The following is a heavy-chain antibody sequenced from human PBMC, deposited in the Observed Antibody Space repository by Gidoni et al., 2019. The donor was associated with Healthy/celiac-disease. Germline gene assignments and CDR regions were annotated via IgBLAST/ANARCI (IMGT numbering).Heavy chain of an antibody. CDR1: GGSISSYY. CDR3: ARDNMVRGVTNWFDP. Sequence: QVQLQESGPGLVKHSETLSLTCTVSGGSISSYYWSWIRQPPGKGLEWIGYIYYSGSTNYNPSLKSRVTISVDTSKNQFSLKLSSVTAADTAVYYCARDNMVRGVTNWFDPWGQGTLVTVSS. CDR2: IYYSGST. V-gene: IGHV4-59*01. D-gene: IGHD3-10*01. J-gene: IGHJ5*02.